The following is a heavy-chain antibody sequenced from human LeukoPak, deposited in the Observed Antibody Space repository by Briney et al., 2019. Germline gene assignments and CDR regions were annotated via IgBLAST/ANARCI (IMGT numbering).Heavy chain of an antibody. J-gene: IGHJ5*02. V-gene: IGHV4-39*07. CDR1: GGSISSSSYY. CDR3: ARGESSGSNWFDP. D-gene: IGHD3-22*01. CDR2: IYYSGST. Sequence: SETLSLTCTVSGGSISSSSYYWGWIRQPPGKGLEWIGSIYYSGSTYYNPSLKSRVTISVDTSKNQFSLKLSSVTAADTAVYYCARGESSGSNWFDPWGQGTLVTVSS.